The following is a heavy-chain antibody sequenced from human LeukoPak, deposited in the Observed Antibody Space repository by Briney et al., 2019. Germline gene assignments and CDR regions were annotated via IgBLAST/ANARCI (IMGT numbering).Heavy chain of an antibody. Sequence: YADSVKGRFTISRDDSKNTLNLQMNSLRADDTAVYYCARLRGNTMVEYRGQGTLVTVSS. D-gene: IGHD3-10*01. J-gene: IGHJ4*02. V-gene: IGHV3-53*01. CDR3: ARLRGNTMVEY.